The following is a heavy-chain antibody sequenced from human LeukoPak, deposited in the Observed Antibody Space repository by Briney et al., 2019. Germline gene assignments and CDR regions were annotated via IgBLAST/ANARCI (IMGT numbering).Heavy chain of an antibody. CDR2: IWYDRSNK. J-gene: IGHJ3*02. CDR3: ASYVLGDAFDI. D-gene: IGHD3-3*02. V-gene: IGHV3-33*01. Sequence: PGRSLRLSCAASGFTFSSYGMHWVRQAPGKGLEWVAVIWYDRSNKYYADSVKGRFTISRDNSKNTLYLQMNSLRAEDTAVYYCASYVLGDAFDIWGQGTMVTVSS. CDR1: GFTFSSYG.